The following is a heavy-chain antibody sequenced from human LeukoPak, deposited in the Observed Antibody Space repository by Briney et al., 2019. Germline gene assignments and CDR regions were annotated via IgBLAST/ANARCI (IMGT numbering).Heavy chain of an antibody. Sequence: SETLSLTCTVSGGSISSYYWSWVRQPPGKGLEWIGYIYYSGSTNYNPSLKSRVTISVDTSKNQFSLKLSSVTAADTAVYYCARVGYSYGFYYYYYYMDVWGKGTTVTVSS. CDR1: GGSISSYY. J-gene: IGHJ6*03. CDR3: ARVGYSYGFYYYYYYMDV. D-gene: IGHD5-18*01. CDR2: IYYSGST. V-gene: IGHV4-59*01.